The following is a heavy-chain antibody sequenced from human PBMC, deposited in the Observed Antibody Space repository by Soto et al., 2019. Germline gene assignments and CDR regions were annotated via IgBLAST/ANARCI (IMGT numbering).Heavy chain of an antibody. J-gene: IGHJ3*02. CDR2: IYYSGST. CDR3: AREGYGDYQDAFDI. Sequence: QVQLQESGPGLVKPSETLSLTCTVSGGSVSSGSYYWSWIRQPPGKELEWIGYIYYSGSTNYNPSLKCRVTISVDTSKNQFSLKLSSVTAADTAVYYCAREGYGDYQDAFDIWGQGTMVTVSS. CDR1: GGSVSSGSYY. V-gene: IGHV4-61*01. D-gene: IGHD4-17*01.